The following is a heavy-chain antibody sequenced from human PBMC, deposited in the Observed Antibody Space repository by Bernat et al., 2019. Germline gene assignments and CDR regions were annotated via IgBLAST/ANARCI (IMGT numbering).Heavy chain of an antibody. D-gene: IGHD1-1*01. CDR1: GFTVSSNY. Sequence: EVQLVESGGGLVQPGTSLRLSCAVSGFTVSSNYMTWVRQAPGKGLEWVSVIYTSGSTYSADSVKARFTISRDNSKNTLYLQMNSLRGEDTAIYYCARDTSGGGDAFDIWGQGTLVTVSS. J-gene: IGHJ3*02. V-gene: IGHV3-66*02. CDR3: ARDTSGGGDAFDI. CDR2: IYTSGST.